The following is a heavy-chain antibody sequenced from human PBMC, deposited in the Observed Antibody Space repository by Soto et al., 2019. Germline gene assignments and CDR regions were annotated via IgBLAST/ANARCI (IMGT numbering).Heavy chain of an antibody. J-gene: IGHJ5*02. V-gene: IGHV4-4*07. D-gene: IGHD1-1*01. CDR2: IYATGTT. CDR3: VRDGTKTLRDWFDP. Sequence: SDTLSLPSPVSGASISWFYGSWIRQSAGKGLEWIGRIYATGTTDYNPSLKSRVMMSVDTSKKQFSLKLRSVTAADTAVYYCVRDGTKTLRDWFDPWGQAIAVTV. CDR1: GASISWFY.